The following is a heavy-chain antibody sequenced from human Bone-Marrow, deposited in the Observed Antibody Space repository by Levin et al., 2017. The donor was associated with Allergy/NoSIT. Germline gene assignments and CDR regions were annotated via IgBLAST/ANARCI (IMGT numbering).Heavy chain of an antibody. V-gene: IGHV2-5*02. CDR2: IYWDDDK. J-gene: IGHJ4*02. CDR1: DFSLDTRGVG. Sequence: SGPTLVKPTQTLMLTCSFSDFSLDTRGVGVGWVRRPPGKALEWLAVIYWDDDKDYSPSLKSRLTLTKDTSRNQVVLTMTNMDPVDTATYYCVHTTLIVTDIKDELYFDYWGQGTLVTVSS. D-gene: IGHD3-22*01. CDR3: VHTTLIVTDIKDELYFDY.